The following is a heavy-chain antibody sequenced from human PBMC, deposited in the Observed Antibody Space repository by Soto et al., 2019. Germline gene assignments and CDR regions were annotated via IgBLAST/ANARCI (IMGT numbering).Heavy chain of an antibody. CDR3: AKRRGAGGHFES. CDR1: VFTFSSYA. Sequence: DVQLLESGGGLVQPEGSLRLSCAASVFTFSSYAMGWVRQGPGKGLDWVAVVSIGGSTHYADSVRGRFTISRDNSTNPLSLQMNSLTAEDTAVYFCAKRRGAGGHFESCGQGALVTVSS. J-gene: IGHJ4*02. CDR2: VSIGGST. D-gene: IGHD2-15*01. V-gene: IGHV3-23*01.